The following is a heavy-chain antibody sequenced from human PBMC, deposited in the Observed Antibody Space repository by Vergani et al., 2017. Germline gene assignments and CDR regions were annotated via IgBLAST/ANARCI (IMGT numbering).Heavy chain of an antibody. CDR1: AYSICSGYY. CDR2: VYHSGRT. J-gene: IGHJ4*02. CDR3: ASLLTGGIDY. V-gene: IGHV4-38-2*01. Sequence: QVQLQESGPGLVKPSETLSLTCAASAYSICSGYYWGWVRQPPGKGLDWIGSVYHSGRTSYNPYLKRRVTISIDTSKNQFSLKLTSVTAADTAVYYCASLLTGGIDYWGQGILVTVFS. D-gene: IGHD3-16*01.